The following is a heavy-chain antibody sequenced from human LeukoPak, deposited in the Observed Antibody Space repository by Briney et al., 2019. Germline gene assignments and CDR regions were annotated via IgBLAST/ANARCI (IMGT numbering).Heavy chain of an antibody. J-gene: IGHJ5*02. CDR3: ATQVRYCSSISCYVGWFDP. V-gene: IGHV3-30*04. CDR1: GFTFSSYA. D-gene: IGHD2-2*01. Sequence: GGSLRLSCAASGFTFSSYAMHWVRQAPGKGLEWVAVISYDGSNKYYADSVKGRFTSSRDNSKNTLYLQMNSLRAEDTAVYYCATQVRYCSSISCYVGWFDPWGQGTLVTVSS. CDR2: ISYDGSNK.